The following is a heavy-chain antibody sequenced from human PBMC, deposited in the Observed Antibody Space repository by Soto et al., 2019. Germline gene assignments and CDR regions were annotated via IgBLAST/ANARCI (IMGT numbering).Heavy chain of an antibody. Sequence: SETLSLTCSVYVGSFSGYYWSWIRQPPGKGLEWIGEINHSGSTNYNPSLKSRVTISVDTSKNQFSLKLSSVTAADTAVYYCARAYYYYGMDVWGQGTTVTVSS. CDR2: INHSGST. CDR3: ARAYYYYGMDV. V-gene: IGHV4-34*01. CDR1: VGSFSGYY. J-gene: IGHJ6*02.